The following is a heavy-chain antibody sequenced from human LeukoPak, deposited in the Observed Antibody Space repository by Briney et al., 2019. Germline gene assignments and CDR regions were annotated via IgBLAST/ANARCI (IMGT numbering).Heavy chain of an antibody. Sequence: GGSLRLSCAASGFTFGNAWMSWVRQAPGKGLEWVGRIKSKTDGGTTDYAAPVKGRFTISRDDSKNTLYLQMNSLKTEDTAVYYCSESYYYYDSSGYYYYFDYWGQGTLVTVSS. V-gene: IGHV3-15*01. D-gene: IGHD3-22*01. CDR2: IKSKTDGGTT. CDR3: SESYYYYDSSGYYYYFDY. CDR1: GFTFGNAW. J-gene: IGHJ4*02.